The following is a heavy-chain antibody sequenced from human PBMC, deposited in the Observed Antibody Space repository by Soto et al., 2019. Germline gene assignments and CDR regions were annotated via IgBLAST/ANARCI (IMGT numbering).Heavy chain of an antibody. CDR2: IYYSGST. J-gene: IGHJ4*02. CDR1: GGSISSGGYY. CDR3: AREGKGIAPAF. D-gene: IGHD6-13*01. V-gene: IGHV4-31*03. Sequence: SETLSLTCTVSGGSISSGGYYWSWIRQHPGKGLEWIGYIYYSGSTYYNPSLKSRVTISVDTSKNQFSLKLSSVTAADTAVYYCAREGKGIAPAFWGQGTLVTVSS.